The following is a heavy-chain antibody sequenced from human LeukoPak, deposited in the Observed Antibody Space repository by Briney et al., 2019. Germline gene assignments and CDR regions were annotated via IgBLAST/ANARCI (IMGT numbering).Heavy chain of an antibody. CDR1: GYTFTGYY. Sequence: ASVKISCKASGYTFTGYYMHWVRQAPGQGLEWMGRINPNSGGTNYAQKLQGRVTMTRDTSISTAYMELSRLRSDDTAVYYCARGFPRDPYYFDYWGQGPLVTVSS. CDR3: ARGFPRDPYYFDY. CDR2: INPNSGGT. D-gene: IGHD3-10*01. J-gene: IGHJ4*02. V-gene: IGHV1-2*06.